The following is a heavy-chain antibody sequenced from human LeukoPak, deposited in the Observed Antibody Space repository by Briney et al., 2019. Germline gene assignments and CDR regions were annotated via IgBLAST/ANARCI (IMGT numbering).Heavy chain of an antibody. D-gene: IGHD1-1*01. Sequence: KPGGSLRLSCAAPGFTFSSYSMNWVRQAPGKGLEWVSSISSSSSYIYYADSVKGRFTISRDNAKNSLYLQMNSLRAEDTAVYYCARADWNDVRGDWGQGTLVTVSS. CDR1: GFTFSSYS. J-gene: IGHJ4*02. CDR3: ARADWNDVRGD. CDR2: ISSSSSYI. V-gene: IGHV3-21*01.